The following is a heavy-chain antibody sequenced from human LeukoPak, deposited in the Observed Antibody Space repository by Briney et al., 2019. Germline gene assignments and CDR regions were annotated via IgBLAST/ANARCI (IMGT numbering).Heavy chain of an antibody. CDR2: IIPIFGTA. J-gene: IGHJ4*02. CDR3: AVRYCSGGSCYSGHDY. CDR1: GGTFSSYA. D-gene: IGHD2-15*01. V-gene: IGHV1-69*13. Sequence: GASVKVSCKASGGTFSSYAISWVRQAPGQGLEWMGGIIPIFGTANYAQKFQGRVTITADESTSTAHMELSSLRSEDTAVYYCAVRYCSGGSCYSGHDYWGQGTLVTVSS.